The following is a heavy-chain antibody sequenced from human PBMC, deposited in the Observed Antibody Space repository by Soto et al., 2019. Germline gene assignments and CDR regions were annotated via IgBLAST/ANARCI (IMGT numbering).Heavy chain of an antibody. CDR2: IDSAAATT. V-gene: IGHV3-74*01. J-gene: IGHJ4*02. D-gene: IGHD1-26*01. Sequence: GGSLRLSCTASGFTFNNKWMHWVRQAPGKGLVWLSRIDSAAATTNYADSVKGRFTISRDNAKNIVFLHVNGLTDEDTAVYYCARGGAMGVDYWGQGTLVTVSS. CDR3: ARGGAMGVDY. CDR1: GFTFNNKW.